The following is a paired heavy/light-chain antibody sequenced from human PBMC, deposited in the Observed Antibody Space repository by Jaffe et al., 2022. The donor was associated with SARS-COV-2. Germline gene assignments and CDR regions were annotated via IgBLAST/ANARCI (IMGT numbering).Heavy chain of an antibody. D-gene: IGHD4-17*01. CDR2: ISAHNGNT. V-gene: IGHV1-18*01. Sequence: QVQLVQSGAEVKKPGASVKVSCKASDYTFTDFGISWVRQAPGQGLEWMGWISAHNGNTNYAQKFQGRVALTTDTSTSTAYMELRSLRSDDAGVYYCARAGAAVTTHYDYWGQGTLVTVSS. CDR3: ARAGAAVTTHYDY. CDR1: DYTFTDFG. J-gene: IGHJ4*02.
Light chain of an antibody. Sequence: DIQLTQSPSFLSASVGDRVTITCRASQGISNYLTWYQQKPGKAPKLLIYTASTLRSGVPSRFSGSGSGTEFTLTISSLQPEDFATYYCQQLNTYPRTFGPGTRVDIK. J-gene: IGKJ3*01. V-gene: IGKV1-9*01. CDR2: TAS. CDR1: QGISNY. CDR3: QQLNTYPRT.